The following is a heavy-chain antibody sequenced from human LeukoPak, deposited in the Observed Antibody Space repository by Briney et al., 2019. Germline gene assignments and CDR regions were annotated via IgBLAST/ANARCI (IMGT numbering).Heavy chain of an antibody. CDR1: GFTFSSYW. CDR2: IKQDGSEK. CDR3: ARDFGVFCSGGSCPFDY. V-gene: IGHV3-7*01. J-gene: IGHJ4*02. Sequence: PGGSLRLSCTASGFTFSSYWMSWVRQAPGKGLEWVANIKQDGSEKYYVDSVKGRFTISRDNAKNSLYLQMNSLRAEDTAVYYCARDFGVFCSGGSCPFDYWGQGTLVTVSS. D-gene: IGHD2-15*01.